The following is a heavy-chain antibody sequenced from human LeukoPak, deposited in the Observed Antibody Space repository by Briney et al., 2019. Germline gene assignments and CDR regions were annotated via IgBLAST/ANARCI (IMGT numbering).Heavy chain of an antibody. CDR2: IIPIFGTA. Sequence: SVKVSCKASGVTFSSYAISWVRQAPGQGLEWMGGIIPIFGTANYAQKFQGRVTITTDESTSTAYIELSSLRSEDTAVYYCARGPYYYDSSGYYDYWGQGTLVTVSS. D-gene: IGHD3-22*01. CDR1: GVTFSSYA. J-gene: IGHJ4*02. CDR3: ARGPYYYDSSGYYDY. V-gene: IGHV1-69*05.